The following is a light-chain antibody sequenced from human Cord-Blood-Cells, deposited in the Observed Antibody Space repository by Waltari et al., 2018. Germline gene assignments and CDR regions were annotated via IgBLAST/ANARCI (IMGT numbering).Light chain of an antibody. CDR1: SSNIGSNT. V-gene: IGLV1-44*01. CDR2: SNN. CDR3: AAWDDSLNGLV. Sequence: QSVLTQPPSASGTPGQRVTISCSGSSSNIGSNTVNWYKQLPGTAPKLLIYSNNQRPSGVPVRFSGSKSGTSASLAISGLQSEDEADYYCAAWDDSLNGLVFGGGTKLTVL. J-gene: IGLJ2*01.